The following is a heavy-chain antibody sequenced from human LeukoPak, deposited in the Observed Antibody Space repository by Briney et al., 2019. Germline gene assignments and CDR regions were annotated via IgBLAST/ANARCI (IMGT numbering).Heavy chain of an antibody. J-gene: IGHJ4*02. Sequence: SETLSLTCTVSGGSISSYYWSWIRQPPGKGLEWIGYIYYSGSTNYNPSLKSRVTISVDTSKNQFSLKLSSVTAADTAVYYCARGPGSGSYDYWGQGTLVTVSS. CDR2: IYYSGST. D-gene: IGHD3-10*01. V-gene: IGHV4-59*12. CDR3: ARGPGSGSYDY. CDR1: GGSISSYY.